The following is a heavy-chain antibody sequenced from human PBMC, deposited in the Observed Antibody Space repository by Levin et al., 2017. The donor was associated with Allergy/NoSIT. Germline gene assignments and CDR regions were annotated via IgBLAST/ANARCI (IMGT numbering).Heavy chain of an antibody. CDR2: ISPYNGDT. Sequence: ASVKVSCKASGYTFTFYGISWVRQAPGQGLEWMGWISPYNGDTNYAQKLQGRVTMTTDTSTSTAYMELRSLRSDDPAVYYCARERAETAADTFDIWGQGTMVTVSS. D-gene: IGHD5-18*01. J-gene: IGHJ3*02. V-gene: IGHV1-18*01. CDR1: GYTFTFYG. CDR3: ARERAETAADTFDI.